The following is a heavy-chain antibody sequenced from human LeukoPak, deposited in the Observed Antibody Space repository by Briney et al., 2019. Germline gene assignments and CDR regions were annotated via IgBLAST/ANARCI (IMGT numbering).Heavy chain of an antibody. J-gene: IGHJ5*02. D-gene: IGHD6-13*01. CDR1: GGSISGYY. Sequence: SETLSLTCSVSGGSISGYYWSWVRQPPGKGLEWIGYVYYSGNTNYNPSLRSRVTISVDTSKNQLSLKLSSVTAADTAVYYCARQDASSWYGDWFDPWGQGTLVIVSS. V-gene: IGHV4-59*08. CDR3: ARQDASSWYGDWFDP. CDR2: VYYSGNT.